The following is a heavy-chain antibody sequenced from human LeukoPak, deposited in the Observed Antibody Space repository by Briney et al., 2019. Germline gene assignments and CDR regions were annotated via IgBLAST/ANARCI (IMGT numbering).Heavy chain of an antibody. CDR1: GFTFSNYG. D-gene: IGHD2/OR15-2a*01. Sequence: GGSLRLSCAASGFTFSNYGMHWVRQAPGKGLEWVALIWYDGSNKYYTDSMKGRLTISRDNSKDTLFLQMNGLRAEDTAVYYCAREGPRGNSQFDYWGQGTLVTVSS. CDR2: IWYDGSNK. CDR3: AREGPRGNSQFDY. J-gene: IGHJ4*02. V-gene: IGHV3-33*01.